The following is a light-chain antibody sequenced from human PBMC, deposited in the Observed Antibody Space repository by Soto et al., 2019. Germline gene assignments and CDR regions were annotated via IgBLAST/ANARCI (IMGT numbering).Light chain of an antibody. CDR3: AAWDDSLSGRYV. V-gene: IGLV1-47*01. Sequence: QCVLTQPPSASGTPGQRVTISCSGSSSNIGSNYVYWYQQLPGTAPKLLIYRNNQRPSGVPDRFSGSKSGTSASLAISRLRSEDEADYYCAAWDDSLSGRYVFGTGTRSPS. J-gene: IGLJ1*01. CDR1: SSNIGSNY. CDR2: RNN.